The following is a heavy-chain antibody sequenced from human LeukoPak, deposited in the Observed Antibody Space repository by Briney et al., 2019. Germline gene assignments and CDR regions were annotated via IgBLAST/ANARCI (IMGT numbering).Heavy chain of an antibody. CDR1: GDTISSSSFT. CDR3: ARADMIQARQFDAFDI. Sequence: ASQTLSLTCAISGDTISSSSFTWNWLRQSPSIGLEWLGRTYYISNLYNDYAVSVKSRLIINPDTSKNQFSLHLNFVTPEDTAVYYCARADMIQARQFDAFDIWGQGTMVTVSS. J-gene: IGHJ3*02. D-gene: IGHD3-16*01. V-gene: IGHV6-1*01. CDR2: TYYISNLYN.